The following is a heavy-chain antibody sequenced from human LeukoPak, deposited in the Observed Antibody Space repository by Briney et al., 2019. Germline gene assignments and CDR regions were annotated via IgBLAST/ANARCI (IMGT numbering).Heavy chain of an antibody. CDR1: GGSISSGGYY. D-gene: IGHD3-10*01. V-gene: IGHV4-31*03. Sequence: SETLSLTCTVSGGSISSGGYYWSWIRQHPGKGLEWIGYIYYSGSTYYNPSLKSRVTISVDTSKNQFSLKLSSVTAADTAVYYCARGGGGGYYSFDYWGQGTLVTVSS. CDR2: IYYSGST. J-gene: IGHJ4*02. CDR3: ARGGGGGYYSFDY.